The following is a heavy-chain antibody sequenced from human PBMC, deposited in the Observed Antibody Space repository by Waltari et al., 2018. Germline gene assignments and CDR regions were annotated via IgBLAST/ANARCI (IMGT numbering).Heavy chain of an antibody. CDR2: IKSKTEGGTT. CDR3: VTFSVAVAGTIA. V-gene: IGHV3-15*07. CDR1: GFSFRNDW. Sequence: EVQLVESGGGLVKPGGSFRLSCAALGFSFRNDWMNWVRQAPGKGLEWVGRIKSKTEGGTTDYAAPVKGRFTISRDDSQNTLYLQMNSLKTEDTAVYYCVTFSVAVAGTIAWGQGSLVTVSS. D-gene: IGHD6-19*01. J-gene: IGHJ5*02.